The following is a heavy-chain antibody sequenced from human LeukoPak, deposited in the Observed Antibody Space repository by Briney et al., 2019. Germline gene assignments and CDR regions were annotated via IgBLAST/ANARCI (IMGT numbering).Heavy chain of an antibody. CDR2: VNHDGSGT. Sequence: PGGSLTLSCAASGFTFTSYWMHWVRQVAGKGLVWLARVNHDGSGTNYADSVKGRFTISRDNAKNTLYLQMNSLRVEDTAVYYCATDLGWGQGTLVTVSS. V-gene: IGHV3-74*01. CDR3: ATDLG. D-gene: IGHD7-27*01. J-gene: IGHJ4*02. CDR1: GFTFTSYW.